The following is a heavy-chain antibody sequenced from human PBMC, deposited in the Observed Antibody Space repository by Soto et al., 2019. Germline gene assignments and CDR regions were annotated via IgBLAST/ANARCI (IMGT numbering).Heavy chain of an antibody. J-gene: IGHJ6*02. V-gene: IGHV4-31*03. CDR1: GGSVNNANYF. D-gene: IGHD4-17*01. CDR2: IYYSGST. Sequence: QVRLEESGPGLVKPSETLSLICSVSGGSVNNANYFWNWIRHHPENGLEWIGYIYYSGSTRYNPSFKTRANRSIDTSKTQFSLRLNSVTVADTAVYFCARDADYGGSRGGMDVLGRGTTVTVSS. CDR3: ARDADYGGSRGGMDV.